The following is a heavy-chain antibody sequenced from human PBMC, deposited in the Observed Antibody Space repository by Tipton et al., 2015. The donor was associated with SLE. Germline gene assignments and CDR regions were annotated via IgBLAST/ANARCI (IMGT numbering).Heavy chain of an antibody. D-gene: IGHD1-26*01. V-gene: IGHV4-59*11. CDR3: ARAVGATLDN. CDR1: GGSISSHY. Sequence: TLSLTCTVSGGSISSHYWSWIRQPPGKGLEWIGYIYYSGSTNYNPSLKSRVTISVDTSKNQFSLKLSSVTAADTAVYYCARAVGATLDNWGQGTLVTVSS. J-gene: IGHJ4*02. CDR2: IYYSGST.